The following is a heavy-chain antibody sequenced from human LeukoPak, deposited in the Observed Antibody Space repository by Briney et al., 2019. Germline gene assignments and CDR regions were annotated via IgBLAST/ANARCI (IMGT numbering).Heavy chain of an antibody. D-gene: IGHD3-9*01. V-gene: IGHV4-4*02. Sequence: PSETLSLTCAVSGVSISSSNWWTWVRQTPGEGLEWIGEINHSGSTNYNPSLKSRVIISVDTSKNQFSLKLSSVTAADTAVYYCARKYYDILTGYYPFDSWGQGTLVTVSS. J-gene: IGHJ4*02. CDR3: ARKYYDILTGYYPFDS. CDR1: GVSISSSNW. CDR2: INHSGST.